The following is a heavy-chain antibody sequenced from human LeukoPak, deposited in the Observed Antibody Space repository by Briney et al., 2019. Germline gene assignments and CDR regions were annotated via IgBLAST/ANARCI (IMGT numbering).Heavy chain of an antibody. D-gene: IGHD6-6*01. CDR3: ARGGSAYSSSSHGDWYFDL. Sequence: ASVKVSCKASGYTFTSYHMHWVRQAPGQGLEWMGIINPSGGSTSYAQKFQGRVTMTRDMSTSTVYMELSSLRSEDTAVYYCARGGSAYSSSSHGDWYFDLWGRGTLVTVSS. CDR1: GYTFTSYH. CDR2: INPSGGST. V-gene: IGHV1-46*01. J-gene: IGHJ2*01.